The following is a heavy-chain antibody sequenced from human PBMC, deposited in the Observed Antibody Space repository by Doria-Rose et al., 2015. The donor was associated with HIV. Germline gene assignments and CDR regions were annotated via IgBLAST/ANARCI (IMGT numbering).Heavy chain of an antibody. J-gene: IGHJ4*02. CDR2: IIPILDIV. Sequence: QVSCKASGGTFRSYTISWVRQAPGQGLEWMGRIIPILDIVNYALRFQGRVTITADESTSTAYMELSSLRSEDTAIECGASQWERGSFAYWGQGTLVTVSS. CDR3: ASQWERGSFAY. CDR1: GGTFRSYT. V-gene: IGHV1-69*02. D-gene: IGHD1-26*01.